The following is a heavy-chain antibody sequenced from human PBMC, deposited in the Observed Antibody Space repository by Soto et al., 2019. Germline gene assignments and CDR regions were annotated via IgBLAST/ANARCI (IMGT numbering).Heavy chain of an antibody. J-gene: IGHJ4*02. V-gene: IGHV4-39*01. D-gene: IGHD3-10*02. CDR1: GGSIGGSNDF. CDR2: MYYSGST. Sequence: SETLSLTCTVSGGSIGGSNDFWGWIRQPPGKGLEWIGSMYYSGSTYYNPSLKSRVTISVDTSKNQFSLKLSSVTAEDTAVYYCATCSPCPGTSSHPLDYWGQGTLVTVSS. CDR3: ATCSPCPGTSSHPLDY.